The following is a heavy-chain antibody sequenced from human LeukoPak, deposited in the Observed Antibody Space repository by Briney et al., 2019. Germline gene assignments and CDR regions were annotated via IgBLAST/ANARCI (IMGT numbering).Heavy chain of an antibody. CDR3: ARPAPYGDYSDY. J-gene: IGHJ4*02. D-gene: IGHD4-17*01. CDR1: GGSISSSSYY. Sequence: SETLSLTCTVSGGSISSSSYYGGWIRQPPGKGLEWIGRIYYSGSTYYNPSLKSRVTISVDTSKNQFSLKLSSVTAADTAVYYCARPAPYGDYSDYWGQGTLVTVSS. CDR2: IYYSGST. V-gene: IGHV4-39*01.